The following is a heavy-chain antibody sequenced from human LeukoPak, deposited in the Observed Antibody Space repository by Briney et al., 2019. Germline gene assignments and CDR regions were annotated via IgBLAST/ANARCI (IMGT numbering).Heavy chain of an antibody. CDR2: ISPYNGNT. D-gene: IGHD2-2*01. V-gene: IGHV1-18*01. Sequence: ASVKVSCKASGYTFTSYGISWVRQAPGQGLEWMGWISPYNGNTNYAQKFQGRITMTTDASTSTAYMELRSLRSDDTAVFYCARLYCRSTICQDYYFDYWGQGTLVTVSS. J-gene: IGHJ4*02. CDR1: GYTFTSYG. CDR3: ARLYCRSTICQDYYFDY.